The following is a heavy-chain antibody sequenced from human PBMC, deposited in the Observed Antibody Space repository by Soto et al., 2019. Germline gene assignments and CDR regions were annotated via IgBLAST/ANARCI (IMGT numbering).Heavy chain of an antibody. J-gene: IGHJ5*02. CDR2: IYYSGST. V-gene: IGHV4-61*01. D-gene: IGHD6-6*01. Sequence: SETLSLTCTVSGGSVSSGSYYWSWIRQPPGKGLEWIGYIYYSGSTNYNPSLKSRVTISVDTSKNQFSLKLGSVTAADTAVYYCARGRTARNWFDPWGQGTLVTVSS. CDR3: ARGRTARNWFDP. CDR1: GGSVSSGSYY.